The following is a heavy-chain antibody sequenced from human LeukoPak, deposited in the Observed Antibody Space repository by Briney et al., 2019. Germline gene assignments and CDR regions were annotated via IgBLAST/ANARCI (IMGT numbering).Heavy chain of an antibody. D-gene: IGHD3-10*01. CDR2: INHSGST. CDR3: ARHRKAAYYYGSGSYNY. J-gene: IGHJ4*02. V-gene: IGHV4-34*01. CDR1: GGSFSGYY. Sequence: PSETLSLTCAVYGGSFSGYYWSWIRQPPGKGLEWIGEINHSGSTNYNPSLKSRVTISVDTSKNQFSLKLSPVTAADTAVYYCARHRKAAYYYGSGSYNYWGQGTLVTVSS.